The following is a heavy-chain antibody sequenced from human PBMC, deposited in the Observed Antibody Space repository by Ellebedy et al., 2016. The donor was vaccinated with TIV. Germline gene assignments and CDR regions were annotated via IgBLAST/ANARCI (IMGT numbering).Heavy chain of an antibody. CDR2: IIPIFGTA. V-gene: IGHV1-69*05. CDR3: ARDDYGDYGTDY. D-gene: IGHD4-17*01. Sequence: SVKVSXKASRGTFSSYAISWVRQAPGQGLEWMGGIIPIFGTANYAQKFQGRVTMTRDTSTSTVYMELSSLRSEDTAVYYCARDDYGDYGTDYWGQGTLVTVSS. CDR1: RGTFSSYA. J-gene: IGHJ4*02.